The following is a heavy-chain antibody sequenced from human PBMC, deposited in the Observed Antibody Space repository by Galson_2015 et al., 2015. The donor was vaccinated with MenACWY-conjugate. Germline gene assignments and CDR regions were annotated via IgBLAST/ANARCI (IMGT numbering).Heavy chain of an antibody. D-gene: IGHD1-26*01. CDR2: ISYDGGTK. CDR3: ARWSWVAFDI. Sequence: SLRLSCAASGFTFSSYNMHWVRQAPGKGLEWVAVISYDGGTKYYVDSVKGRFTISRDNSKNTLYLQVNSLRAEDTAVYYCARWSWVAFDIWGQGTMVTVSS. CDR1: GFTFSSYN. J-gene: IGHJ3*02. V-gene: IGHV3-30*03.